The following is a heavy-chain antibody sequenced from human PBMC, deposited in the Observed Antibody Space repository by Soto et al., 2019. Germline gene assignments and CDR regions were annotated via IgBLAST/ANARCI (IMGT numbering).Heavy chain of an antibody. Sequence: GGSLRLSCAASGFTFSDYYMSWIRQAPGKGLEWVSCIESSGVKKYYAESVRGRFIISRDNAKNTLYLQMNSLTAEDTAVYYCARVRLGAPTRYFDYWGQGALVTVSS. V-gene: IGHV3-11*01. J-gene: IGHJ4*02. D-gene: IGHD1-26*01. CDR3: ARVRLGAPTRYFDY. CDR2: IESSGVKK. CDR1: GFTFSDYY.